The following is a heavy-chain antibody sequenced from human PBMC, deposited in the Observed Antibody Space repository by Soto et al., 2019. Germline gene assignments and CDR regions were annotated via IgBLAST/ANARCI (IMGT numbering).Heavy chain of an antibody. D-gene: IGHD6-13*01. CDR2: INHSGST. V-gene: IGHV4-34*01. CDR3: ARRFSSSWSDTFDY. J-gene: IGHJ4*02. CDR1: GGSFSGYY. Sequence: SETLSLTCAVYGGSFSGYYWTWIRQPPGKGLEWIGEINHSGSTNYNPSLKSQVTISADTSKNQFSLKLSSVTAADTAVYYCARRFSSSWSDTFDYWGQGTLVTVSS.